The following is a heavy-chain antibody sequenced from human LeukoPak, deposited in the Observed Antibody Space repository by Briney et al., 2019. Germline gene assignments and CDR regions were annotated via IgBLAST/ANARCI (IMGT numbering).Heavy chain of an antibody. D-gene: IGHD5-24*01. CDR2: INPNSGGT. Sequence: SEKVSCKASGYIFTGYYIHWVRQAPGQGLEWMGWINPNSGGTNYAQRFQGRVTMTRDTPISTAYMELSRLGSDDTAVYYCARRMATIDDYWGQGTLVTVSS. J-gene: IGHJ4*02. V-gene: IGHV1-2*02. CDR3: ARRMATIDDY. CDR1: GYIFTGYY.